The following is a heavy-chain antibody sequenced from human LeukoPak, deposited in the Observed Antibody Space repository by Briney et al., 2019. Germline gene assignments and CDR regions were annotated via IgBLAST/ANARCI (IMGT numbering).Heavy chain of an antibody. CDR2: INWNGGST. V-gene: IGHV3-20*04. CDR3: ARGKDQVYSSSWYYFDY. Sequence: GGSLRLSCAASGFTFDDYGMSWVRQAPGKGLEWVSGINWNGGSTGYADSVKGRFTISRDNAKNSLYLQMNSLRAEDTALYYCARGKDQVYSSSWYYFDYWGQGTLVTVSS. J-gene: IGHJ4*02. CDR1: GFTFDDYG. D-gene: IGHD6-13*01.